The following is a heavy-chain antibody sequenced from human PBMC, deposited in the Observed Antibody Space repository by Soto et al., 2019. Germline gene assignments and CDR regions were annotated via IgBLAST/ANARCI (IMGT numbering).Heavy chain of an antibody. Sequence: GASVKVSCKASGYTFTGYYMHWVRQAPGQGLGWMGWINPNSGGTNYAQKFQGRVTMTRDTSISTAYMELSRLRSDDTAVYYCARGSRATSTGGMDVWGQGTTVTVSS. J-gene: IGHJ6*02. D-gene: IGHD5-12*01. CDR1: GYTFTGYY. CDR2: INPNSGGT. CDR3: ARGSRATSTGGMDV. V-gene: IGHV1-2*02.